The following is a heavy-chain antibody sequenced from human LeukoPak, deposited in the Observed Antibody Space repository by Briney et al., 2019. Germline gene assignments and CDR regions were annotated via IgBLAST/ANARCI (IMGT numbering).Heavy chain of an antibody. CDR3: ARGRYSYGLGP. D-gene: IGHD5-18*01. CDR2: FDTSGRT. CDR1: GGSISTYD. J-gene: IGHJ5*02. Sequence: SETLSLTCTVSGGSISTYDWSWIRQPAGKGLEWIGRFDTSGRTRYNPSLKSRVTMSVDTSKNQFSLKLSSVTAADTAVYFCARGRYSYGLGPWGQGTLVTVSS. V-gene: IGHV4-4*07.